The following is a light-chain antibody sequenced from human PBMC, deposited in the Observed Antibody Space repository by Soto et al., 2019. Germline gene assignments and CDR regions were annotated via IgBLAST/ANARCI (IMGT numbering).Light chain of an antibody. CDR2: DAS. Sequence: EVVLTQSPATLSLSPGERATLSCRASQSVRTYLAWYQQKPGQAPRLLIHDASSRATGIPARFSGSGSGTDCPLTISSLDPEEFAVYYCQQRTNGASLSFGQGTRLEI. CDR1: QSVRTY. V-gene: IGKV3-11*01. CDR3: QQRTNGASLS. J-gene: IGKJ5*01.